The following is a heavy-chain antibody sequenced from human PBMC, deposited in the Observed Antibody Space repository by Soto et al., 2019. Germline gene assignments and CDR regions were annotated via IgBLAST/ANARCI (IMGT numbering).Heavy chain of an antibody. J-gene: IGHJ5*02. V-gene: IGHV4-30-4*01. CDR1: GGSISSGDYY. CDR2: IYYSGST. D-gene: IGHD3-9*01. Sequence: SETLSLTCTVSGGSISSGDYYWSWIRQPPGKGLEWIGYIYYSGSTYYNPSLKSRVTISVDTSKNQFSLKLSSVTAADTAVYYCARAAQYYDILTGCRWFAPWGQGTLVTVSS. CDR3: ARAAQYYDILTGCRWFAP.